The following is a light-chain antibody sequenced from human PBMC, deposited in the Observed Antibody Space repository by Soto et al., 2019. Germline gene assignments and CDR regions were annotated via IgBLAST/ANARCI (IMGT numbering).Light chain of an antibody. Sequence: AIQMTQSPSSLSASVGDRVTLTCRASQGIRTDLGWYQKKPGKDPKLLIYAASSLQSGVPSRFSGSGSGTEFNLTISRLQTEDFATYECLQDHNYTLTFGQGTKLDIK. J-gene: IGKJ5*01. CDR1: QGIRTD. V-gene: IGKV1-6*01. CDR3: LQDHNYTLT. CDR2: AAS.